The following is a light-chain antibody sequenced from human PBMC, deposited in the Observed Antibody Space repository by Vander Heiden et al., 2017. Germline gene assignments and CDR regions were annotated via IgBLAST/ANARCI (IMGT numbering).Light chain of an antibody. CDR2: KSS. V-gene: IGKV1-5*03. CDR3: QQYNSYWT. J-gene: IGKJ1*01. Sequence: DIQMTQSPPTVSASVGDRVTIICRASKSISSWLAWYQQKPGKAPKLLIYKSSSLESGVPSRFGGSGSGTEFTLTISSLQPDDFATYYCQQYNSYWTFGQGTKVEMK. CDR1: KSISSW.